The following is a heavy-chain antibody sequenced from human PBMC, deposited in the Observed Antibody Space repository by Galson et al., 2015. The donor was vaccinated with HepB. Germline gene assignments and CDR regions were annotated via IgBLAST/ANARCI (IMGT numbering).Heavy chain of an antibody. D-gene: IGHD3-16*01. J-gene: IGHJ4*02. Sequence: SLRLSCAASGFIFGEYGMHWVRQAPGKGLEWVANINQDGSTKHYVDSVKGRFTISRDNAKNSLYLQMNSLRAEDTAVYYCARELGGGARWGQGTLVTVSS. V-gene: IGHV3-7*01. CDR1: GFIFGEYG. CDR3: ARELGGGAR. CDR2: INQDGSTK.